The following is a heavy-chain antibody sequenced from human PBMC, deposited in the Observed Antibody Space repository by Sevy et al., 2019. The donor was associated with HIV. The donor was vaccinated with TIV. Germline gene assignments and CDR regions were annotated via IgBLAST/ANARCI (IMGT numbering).Heavy chain of an antibody. V-gene: IGHV3-7*01. D-gene: IGHD6-13*01. Sequence: GGSLRLSCGGSGFTLSTYWTSWVRQAPGKGLEWVANIKPDGTEKFYVDSVEGRFTISRDHAENTVSLQLNNLRPEDTAMYYCATGRDSRWFDYWGQGTLVTVSS. CDR2: IKPDGTEK. J-gene: IGHJ4*02. CDR1: GFTLSTYW. CDR3: ATGRDSRWFDY.